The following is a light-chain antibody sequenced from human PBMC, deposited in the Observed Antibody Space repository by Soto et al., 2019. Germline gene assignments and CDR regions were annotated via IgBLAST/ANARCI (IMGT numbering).Light chain of an antibody. CDR1: QSSSSY. Sequence: DTPMSLSPSSLSASVGDRVTITCRASQSSSSYLKWYQQKAGKAPKLLNYAVSSLQSGVQSRFSGSGSGTDFTLTISRLQPEDFATYCRQQGYCTLPTFGGGTKVDI. CDR3: QQGYCTLPT. CDR2: AVS. V-gene: IGKV1-39*01. J-gene: IGKJ4*01.